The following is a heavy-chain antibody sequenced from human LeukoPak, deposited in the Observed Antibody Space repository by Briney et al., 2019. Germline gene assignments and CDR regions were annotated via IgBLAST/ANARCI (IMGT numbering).Heavy chain of an antibody. CDR2: MYYSGNT. D-gene: IGHD6-19*01. CDR3: ARGHSSGWYWELDY. V-gene: IGHV4-39*07. Sequence: SETLSLTCTVSGGSISSSSYYWGWIRQPPGKGLEWIGSMYYSGNTYYNPSLKSRVTISVDTSKNQFSLKLSSVTAADTAVYYCARGHSSGWYWELDYWGQGTLVTVSS. CDR1: GGSISSSSYY. J-gene: IGHJ4*02.